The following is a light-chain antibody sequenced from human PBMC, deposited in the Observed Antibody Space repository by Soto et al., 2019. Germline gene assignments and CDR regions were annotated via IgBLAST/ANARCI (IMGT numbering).Light chain of an antibody. CDR1: QTVTSSF. CDR2: GAS. J-gene: IGKJ1*01. Sequence: EIVLTQSPGTLSLSPGERATLSCRASQTVTSSFLAWYQQKPGQAPRLLISGASNRATDIPDRFSGSGSGTDFTLVISSLQSEDFAVYYCQQYNNWPPWTFGQGTKVDIK. V-gene: IGKV3-20*01. CDR3: QQYNNWPPWT.